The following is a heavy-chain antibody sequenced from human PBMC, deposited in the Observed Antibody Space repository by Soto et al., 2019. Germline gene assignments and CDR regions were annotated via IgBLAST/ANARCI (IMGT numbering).Heavy chain of an antibody. CDR1: GYTFTSYG. CDR3: ATFGPNFWSGYPLADV. Sequence: ASVKVSCKASGYTFTSYGISWVRQAPGQGLEWMGWISAYNGNTNYAQKLQGRVTMTEDTSTDTAYMELSSLRSEDTAVYYCATFGPNFWSGYPLADVWGQGTTVTVSS. D-gene: IGHD3-3*01. J-gene: IGHJ6*02. V-gene: IGHV1-18*01. CDR2: ISAYNGNT.